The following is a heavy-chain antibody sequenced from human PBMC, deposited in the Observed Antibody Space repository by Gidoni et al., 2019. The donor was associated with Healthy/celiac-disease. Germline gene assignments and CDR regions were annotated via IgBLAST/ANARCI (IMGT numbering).Heavy chain of an antibody. D-gene: IGHD2-15*01. V-gene: IGHV1-18*01. CDR1: GYTFTSYG. Sequence: QVQLVQSGAEVKKPGASVKVSCKASGYTFTSYGISWGRQAPGQGLEWMGWISAYNGNTNYAQKLQGRVTMTTDTSTSTAYMELRSLRSDDTAVYYCARFGSDVVAATLNWFDPWGQGTLVTVSS. CDR2: ISAYNGNT. CDR3: ARFGSDVVAATLNWFDP. J-gene: IGHJ5*02.